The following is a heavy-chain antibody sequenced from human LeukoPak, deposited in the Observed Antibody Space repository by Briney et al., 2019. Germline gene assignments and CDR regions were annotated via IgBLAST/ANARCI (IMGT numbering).Heavy chain of an antibody. D-gene: IGHD6-19*01. CDR2: INPSGGST. Sequence: GASVKVSCKASGYTFTSYYMHWVRQAPGQGLEWMGIINPSGGSTSYAQKFQGRVTMTRDTSTSTVYMELSSLRSEDTAVYYCARAHIVEQWHYYFDYWGQGTLVTVSS. J-gene: IGHJ4*02. V-gene: IGHV1-46*01. CDR1: GYTFTSYY. CDR3: ARAHIVEQWHYYFDY.